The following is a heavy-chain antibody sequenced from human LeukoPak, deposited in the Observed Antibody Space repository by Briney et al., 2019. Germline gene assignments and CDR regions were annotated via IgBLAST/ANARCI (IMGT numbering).Heavy chain of an antibody. J-gene: IGHJ4*02. V-gene: IGHV5-51*01. CDR1: GYSFTSYW. CDR3: ARQPTYSSGWSDY. Sequence: GESLKISCKGSGYSFTSYWIGWVRQMPGKGLEWMGIIYPGDSETRYSPSFQGQVTISADKSISTAYLQWSSLKASDTAMYYCARQPTYSSGWSDYWGQGTLVTVSS. CDR2: IYPGDSET. D-gene: IGHD6-19*01.